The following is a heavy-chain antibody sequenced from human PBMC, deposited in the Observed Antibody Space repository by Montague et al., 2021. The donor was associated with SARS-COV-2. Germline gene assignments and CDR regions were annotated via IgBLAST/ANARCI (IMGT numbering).Heavy chain of an antibody. CDR1: GGSTNNYY. CDR2: THASGIS. CDR3: ARGRFYYDSGELGS. D-gene: IGHD3-22*01. Sequence: SETLSLTCTVSGGSTNNYYWSWIRQPAGKGLEWIGRTHASGISTXXPSLETRVTMSVDTSKNQFSLKLSSVTAADTAVYYCARGRFYYDSGELGSWGQGTLVTVSS. V-gene: IGHV4-4*07. J-gene: IGHJ5*02.